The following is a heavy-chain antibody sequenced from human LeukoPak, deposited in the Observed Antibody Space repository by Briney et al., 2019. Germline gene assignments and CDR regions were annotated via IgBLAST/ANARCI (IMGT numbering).Heavy chain of an antibody. Sequence: WGSLRLSCAASGFIFSNHAMAWVRQAPGKGLEWVSAITGTAYKTYYADSVKGRFTISRDNSKNTLYLQMNTLRAEDTAIYYCAKNLRGNYDTLTAFDPWGPGTLVTVSS. V-gene: IGHV3-23*01. CDR3: AKNLRGNYDTLTAFDP. J-gene: IGHJ5*02. CDR2: ITGTAYKT. CDR1: GFIFSNHA. D-gene: IGHD3-9*01.